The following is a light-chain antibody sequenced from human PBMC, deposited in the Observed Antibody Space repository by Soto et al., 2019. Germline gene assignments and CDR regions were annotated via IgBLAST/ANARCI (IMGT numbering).Light chain of an antibody. CDR3: QQRKHWPPLT. J-gene: IGKJ5*01. V-gene: IGKV3-11*01. Sequence: EVVLTQSPATLSLSPGETATLSCRASHNVDIYLAWYQQKPGQAPRLLIYDASNRATGLPARFSGSGSGTEFTLTISSIEPEDSAVYYCQQRKHWPPLTFGQGTRLE. CDR2: DAS. CDR1: HNVDIY.